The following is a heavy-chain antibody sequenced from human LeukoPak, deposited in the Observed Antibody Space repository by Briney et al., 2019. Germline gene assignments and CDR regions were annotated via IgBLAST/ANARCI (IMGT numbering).Heavy chain of an antibody. D-gene: IGHD3-10*01. CDR2: IFASGST. CDR3: VRGWAPRGEKSSFAS. V-gene: IGHV4-4*07. Sequence: ASETLSLTCTVSGASINSDYWTWVRQVAGNGLEWIGRIFASGSTNYNPYLRSRITMSVDTSKNQFSLDLSSVTAADTGVYYCVRGWAPRGEKSSFASWGQGTLVTVS. J-gene: IGHJ4*02. CDR1: GASINSDY.